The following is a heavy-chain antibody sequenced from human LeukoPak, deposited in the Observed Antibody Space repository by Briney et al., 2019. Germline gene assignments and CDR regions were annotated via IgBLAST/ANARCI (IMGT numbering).Heavy chain of an antibody. Sequence: PGGSLRLSCAASGFTFGRYGMHWVRQAPGKGLEWVAVIVYDGSKKFYADSMKDRFTISRDNFKNTLCLQMNSLRAEDTALYYCARGPEVWELIEAGGPDYWGQGTLVTVSS. V-gene: IGHV3-33*01. J-gene: IGHJ4*02. D-gene: IGHD1-26*01. CDR3: ARGPEVWELIEAGGPDY. CDR1: GFTFGRYG. CDR2: IVYDGSKK.